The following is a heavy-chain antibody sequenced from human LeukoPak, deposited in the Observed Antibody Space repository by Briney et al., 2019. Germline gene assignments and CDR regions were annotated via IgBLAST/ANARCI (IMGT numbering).Heavy chain of an antibody. CDR1: GGSFSGYY. CDR2: INHSGST. V-gene: IGHV4-34*01. CDR3: ARDGGDY. J-gene: IGHJ4*02. Sequence: SETLSLTCAVYGGSFSGYYWSWIRQPPGKGLEWIGEINHSGSTNYNPSLKSRVTISVDTSKNQFSLKLSSVTAADTAVYYCARDGGDYWGQGTLVTVSS.